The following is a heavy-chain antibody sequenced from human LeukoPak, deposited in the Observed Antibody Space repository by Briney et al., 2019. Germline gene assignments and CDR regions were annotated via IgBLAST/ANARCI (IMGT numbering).Heavy chain of an antibody. CDR2: ISGPGGNT. J-gene: IGHJ5*02. CDR1: GFICRNYA. CDR3: AKDNDILTGYRHDNWLDP. D-gene: IGHD3-9*01. Sequence: GGSLRLSCAASGFICRNYAMTWVRQAPGKGLEWVSQISGPGGNTHYADSVKGRFTVSRDNSNNTMYLQMNSLRVDDTAVYYCAKDNDILTGYRHDNWLDPWGQGTLVTVSS. V-gene: IGHV3-23*01.